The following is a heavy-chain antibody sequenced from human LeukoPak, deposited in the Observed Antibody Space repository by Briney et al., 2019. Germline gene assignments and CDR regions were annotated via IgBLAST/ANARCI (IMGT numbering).Heavy chain of an antibody. D-gene: IGHD1-26*01. J-gene: IGHJ4*02. CDR3: AKVIVGATGYFDY. CDR2: ISGSGGST. V-gene: IGHV3-23*01. CDR1: GFTSSSYA. Sequence: GGSLRLSCAASGFTSSSYAMSWVRQAPGKGLEWVSAISGSGGSTYYADSVKGRFTISRDNSKNTLYLQMNSLRAEDTAVYYCAKVIVGATGYFDYWGQGTLVTVSS.